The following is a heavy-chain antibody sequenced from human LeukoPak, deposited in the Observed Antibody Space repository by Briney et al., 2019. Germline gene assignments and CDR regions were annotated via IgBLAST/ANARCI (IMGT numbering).Heavy chain of an antibody. CDR2: TSADSYYI. J-gene: IGHJ4*02. D-gene: IGHD5-18*01. Sequence: GGSLRLSCAASGFTFSSHAMSWVRQAPGKGLEWVSATSADSYYIYYADSVQGRFTISRDNSKNTLYLQMNSLRAEDTALYYCANFVDTSMGGNDYWGQGTLVTVSS. CDR1: GFTFSSHA. CDR3: ANFVDTSMGGNDY. V-gene: IGHV3-23*01.